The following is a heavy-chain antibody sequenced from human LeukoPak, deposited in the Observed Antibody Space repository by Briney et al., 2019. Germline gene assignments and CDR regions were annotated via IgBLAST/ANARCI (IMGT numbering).Heavy chain of an antibody. CDR3: ARDPTDYGDGTRGLDY. D-gene: IGHD4-17*01. Sequence: ASVKVSCKASGYTFTGYYMHWVRQAPGQGLEWMGWISAYNGNTNYAQKLRGRVTMTTDTSTSTAYMELRSLRSDDPAVYYCARDPTDYGDGTRGLDYWGQGTLVTVSS. CDR2: ISAYNGNT. J-gene: IGHJ4*02. V-gene: IGHV1-18*04. CDR1: GYTFTGYY.